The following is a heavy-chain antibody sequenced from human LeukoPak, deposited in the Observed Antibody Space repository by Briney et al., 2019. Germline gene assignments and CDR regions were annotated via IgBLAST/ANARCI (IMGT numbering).Heavy chain of an antibody. D-gene: IGHD3-22*01. CDR3: ARTLLYYYDSSGLHL. V-gene: IGHV3-48*01. Sequence: GGSLRLSCAASGFTFSSYSMNWVRQAPGKGLEWVSYISSSSSTIYYADSVKGRFTISRDNAKNSLYLQMNSLRAEDTAVYYCARTLLYYYDSSGLHLWGQGTLVTVSS. CDR1: GFTFSSYS. CDR2: ISSSSSTI. J-gene: IGHJ4*02.